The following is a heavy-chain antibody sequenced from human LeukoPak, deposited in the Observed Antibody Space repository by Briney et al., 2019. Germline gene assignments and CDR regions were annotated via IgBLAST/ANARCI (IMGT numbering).Heavy chain of an antibody. V-gene: IGHV3-73*01. D-gene: IGHD3-22*01. CDR2: IRSKTNNYAT. CDR3: ARDSSSEGPLEY. CDR1: GFTFSASA. Sequence: GGSLRLSCAASGFTFSASAVHWVRQASGKGLEWIGRIRSKTNNYATAYADSLKGRFTASRDDSKNTAYLQMNSLKTEDSAVYFCARDSSSEGPLEYWGQGTRVTVSS. J-gene: IGHJ4*02.